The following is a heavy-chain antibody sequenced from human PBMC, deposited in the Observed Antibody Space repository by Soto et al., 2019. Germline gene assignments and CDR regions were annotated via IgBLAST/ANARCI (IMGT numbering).Heavy chain of an antibody. CDR3: AREDDGGDRDYYGLDV. CDR1: GGSISTDHYH. Sequence: QVQLQESGPGLVRPSQTLSLTCTVSGGSISTDHYHWTWIRQTPGKTLERIGYIHYSGSIHFNPSLQSRVSMSVDTSKNLFSLKLSSVTAADTAVYFCAREDDGGDRDYYGLDVWGQGTTVTVSS. J-gene: IGHJ6*02. V-gene: IGHV4-30-4*01. CDR2: IHYSGSI. D-gene: IGHD2-21*02.